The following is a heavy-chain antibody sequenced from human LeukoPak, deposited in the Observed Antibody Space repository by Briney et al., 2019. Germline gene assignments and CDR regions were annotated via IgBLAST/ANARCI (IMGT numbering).Heavy chain of an antibody. J-gene: IGHJ5*02. CDR2: ISGSGGST. CDR1: GFTFSSYA. Sequence: GGSLRLSCAASGFTFSSYAMSWVRQAPGKGLEWVSVISGSGGSTYYVDSVKGRFTISRDNSKNTLSLQMNSLRAEDTAVYYCAKGDSGYYYDSSGYLNWFDPWGQGTLVTVPS. CDR3: AKGDSGYYYDSSGYLNWFDP. D-gene: IGHD3-22*01. V-gene: IGHV3-23*01.